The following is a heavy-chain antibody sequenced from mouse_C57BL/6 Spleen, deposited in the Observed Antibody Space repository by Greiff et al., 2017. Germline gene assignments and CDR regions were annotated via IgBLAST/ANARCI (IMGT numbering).Heavy chain of an antibody. CDR2: IYPRSGNT. CDR3: ARKEVTTVVPDY. CDR1: GYTFTSYG. V-gene: IGHV1-81*01. D-gene: IGHD1-1*01. Sequence: SGAELARPGASVKLSCKASGYTFTSYGISWVKQRTGQGLEWIGEIYPRSGNTYYNEKFKGKATLTADKSSSTAYMELRSLTSEDSAVYFCARKEVTTVVPDYWGQGTTLTVSS. J-gene: IGHJ2*01.